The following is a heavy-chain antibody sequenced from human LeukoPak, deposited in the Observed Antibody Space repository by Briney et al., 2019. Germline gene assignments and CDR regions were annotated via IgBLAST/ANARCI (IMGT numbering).Heavy chain of an antibody. CDR1: GFTFSSYS. Sequence: GGSLRLSCAASGFTFSSYSMNWARQAPGKGLEWVSAISSSSSYIYYADPVKGRFTISRDNAKNSLYLQMNSLRAEDTAVYYCARDYYYDSGGYYSNFDYWGQGTLVTVSS. V-gene: IGHV3-21*01. CDR2: ISSSSSYI. J-gene: IGHJ4*02. CDR3: ARDYYYDSGGYYSNFDY. D-gene: IGHD3-22*01.